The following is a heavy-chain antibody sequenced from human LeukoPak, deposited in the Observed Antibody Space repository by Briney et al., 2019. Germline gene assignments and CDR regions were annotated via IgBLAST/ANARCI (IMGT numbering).Heavy chain of an antibody. V-gene: IGHV4-4*02. D-gene: IGHD3-10*01. J-gene: IGHJ4*02. CDR2: FFHSGGT. CDR3: ARMRVVRGVILDY. Sequence: PSGALSLTCAVSGGSISSSNWWSWVRQPPGKGLEWIGEFFHSGGTNYNPSLKSRVTISVDKSKNQFSLKLSSVTAADTAVYYCARMRVVRGVILDYWGQGTLVTVSS. CDR1: GGSISSSNW.